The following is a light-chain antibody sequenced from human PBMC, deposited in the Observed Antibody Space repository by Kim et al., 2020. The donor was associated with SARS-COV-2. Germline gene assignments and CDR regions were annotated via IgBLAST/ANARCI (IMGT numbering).Light chain of an antibody. V-gene: IGLV1-40*01. Sequence: QSVLTQPPSVSGAPGQRITISCTGSSSNIGAGYDVHWYQQLPRTAPKLLISGNSNRPSGVPDRVSGSKSGTSASLAITGLQAEDEADYYCQSYDSSLSGYVFGTGTKVTV. J-gene: IGLJ1*01. CDR2: GNS. CDR1: SSNIGAGYD. CDR3: QSYDSSLSGYV.